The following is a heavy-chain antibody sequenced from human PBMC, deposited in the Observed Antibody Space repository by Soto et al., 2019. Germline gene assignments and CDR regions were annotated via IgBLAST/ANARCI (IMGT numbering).Heavy chain of an antibody. Sequence: SETLSLTCAVSGGSISSSNRWSWVRQPPGKGLEWIGEIYHSGSTNYNPSLKSRVTISVDKSKNQFSLKLSSVTAADTAVYYCARFYDSSGGDAFDIWGQGTMVTVSS. CDR2: IYHSGST. CDR1: GGSISSSNR. CDR3: ARFYDSSGGDAFDI. D-gene: IGHD3-22*01. J-gene: IGHJ3*02. V-gene: IGHV4-4*02.